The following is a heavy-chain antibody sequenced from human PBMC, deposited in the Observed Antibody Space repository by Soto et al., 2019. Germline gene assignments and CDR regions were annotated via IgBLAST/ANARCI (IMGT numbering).Heavy chain of an antibody. Sequence: EVQLLESGGGLVQPGGSLRLSCGASGFTFSSYAMNWVRQAPGKGLEWVSSITSRGGDTNYADSVRGRFIISRDNSKNTLYLQMNGLRAEDTAVYYCVRQSRGYEYFDSLGYMFDYCGQGTLVTVSA. CDR3: VRQSRGYEYFDSLGYMFDY. J-gene: IGHJ4*02. V-gene: IGHV3-23*01. D-gene: IGHD3-22*01. CDR1: GFTFSSYA. CDR2: ITSRGGDT.